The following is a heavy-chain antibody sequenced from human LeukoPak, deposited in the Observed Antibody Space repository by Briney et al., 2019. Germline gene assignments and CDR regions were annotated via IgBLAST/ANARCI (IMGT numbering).Heavy chain of an antibody. CDR1: GYTLCSYA. V-gene: IGHV3-23*01. J-gene: IGHJ4*02. CDR3: ANEYDSSGSYEGY. D-gene: IGHD3-22*01. CDR2: IRRSEVNT. Sequence: GESLRLSRAAPGYTLCSYAMSRVCQAPGKGLEWVSLIRRSEVNTHYAESVKGRFTISRDTSKNTLYLQMNSLRPEDTAVYYCANEYDSSGSYEGYWGQGTLVTVSS.